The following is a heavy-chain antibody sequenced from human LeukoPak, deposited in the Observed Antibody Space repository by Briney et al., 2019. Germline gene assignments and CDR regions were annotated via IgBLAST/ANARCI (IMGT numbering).Heavy chain of an antibody. J-gene: IGHJ4*02. CDR2: ISYDGSNK. CDR3: ARDSSVDTAMVGDTDFDY. CDR1: GFTFSSYA. Sequence: GGSLRPSCAASGFTFSSYAMHWVRQAPGKGLEWVAVISYDGSNKYYADSVKGRFTISRDNSKNTLYLQMNSLRAEDTAVYYCARDSSVDTAMVGDTDFDYWGQGTLVTVSS. V-gene: IGHV3-30-3*01. D-gene: IGHD5-18*01.